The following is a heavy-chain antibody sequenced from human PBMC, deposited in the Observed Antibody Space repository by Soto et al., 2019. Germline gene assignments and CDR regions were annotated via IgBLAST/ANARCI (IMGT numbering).Heavy chain of an antibody. CDR1: GGSISSSY. J-gene: IGHJ6*02. CDR2: IYYSEST. V-gene: IGHV4-59*01. D-gene: IGHD3-10*01. Sequence: SETLSLTCTVSGGSISSSYWSWIRKPQGPGKEWIGYIYYSESTNYNPSHKSRVTISVDSSKNQFSLKLSSVTAADTAVYYCARDRAYYYGSGSYLGYYYYGMDVWGQGTTVT. CDR3: ARDRAYYYGSGSYLGYYYYGMDV.